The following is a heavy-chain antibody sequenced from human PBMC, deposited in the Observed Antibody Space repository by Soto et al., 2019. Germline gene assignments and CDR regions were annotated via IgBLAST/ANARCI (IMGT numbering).Heavy chain of an antibody. J-gene: IGHJ6*02. V-gene: IGHV1-8*01. CDR3: ARSTVTLYYYYYYGMDV. CDR2: MNPNSGNT. Sequence: ASVKVSCKASGYTFTSYDINWVRQATGQGLEWMGWMNPNSGNTGYAQKFQGRVTMTRNTSISTAYMELSSLRSEDTAVYYCARSTVTLYYYYYYGMDVWGQGPTVTVSS. D-gene: IGHD4-17*01. CDR1: GYTFTSYD.